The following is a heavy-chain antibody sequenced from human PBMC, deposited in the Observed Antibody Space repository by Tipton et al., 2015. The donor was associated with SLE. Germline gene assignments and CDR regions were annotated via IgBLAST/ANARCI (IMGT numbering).Heavy chain of an antibody. Sequence: LRLSCAVYGGSFSGYYWTWIRQPPGKGLEWIGEINYSGSTNYNPSLKSRVTISVDTSKNQFSLKLSSVTAADTAVYYCARGTVDDYGSGLYYYGLDVWGQGTAVTVSS. CDR3: ARGTVDDYGSGLYYYGLDV. CDR1: GGSFSGYY. J-gene: IGHJ6*02. V-gene: IGHV4-34*01. D-gene: IGHD3-10*01. CDR2: INYSGST.